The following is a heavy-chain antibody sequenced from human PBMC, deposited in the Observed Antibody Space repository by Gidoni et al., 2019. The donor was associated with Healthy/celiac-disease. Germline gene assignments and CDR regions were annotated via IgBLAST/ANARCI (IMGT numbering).Heavy chain of an antibody. D-gene: IGHD6-13*01. J-gene: IGHJ5*02. V-gene: IGHV4-34*01. CDR3: AREGIAAAFDP. CDR1: GGSFSGYY. CDR2: INHSGST. Sequence: QVQLQQWGAGLLKPSETLSPTCAVYGGSFSGYYWSWIRQPPGKGLEWIGEINHSGSTNYNPSLKSRVTISVDTSKNQFSLKLSSVTAADTAVYYCAREGIAAAFDPWGQGTLVTVSS.